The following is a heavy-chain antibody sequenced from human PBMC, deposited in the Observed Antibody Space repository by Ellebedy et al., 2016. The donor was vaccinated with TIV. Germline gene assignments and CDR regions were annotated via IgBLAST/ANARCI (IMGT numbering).Heavy chain of an antibody. V-gene: IGHV4-61*01. D-gene: IGHD2-15*01. J-gene: IGHJ4*02. CDR3: ARAAQPNCSGGSCYRIDY. CDR1: GGSVRSGSYY. CDR2: IYDSGST. Sequence: MPSETLSLTCTVSGGSVRSGSYYWSWIRQPPGKELEWIGYIYDSGSTNHNPSLKSRATISVDTSKNQFSLKLSSVTAADTAVYYCARAAQPNCSGGSCYRIDYWGQGTLVTVSS.